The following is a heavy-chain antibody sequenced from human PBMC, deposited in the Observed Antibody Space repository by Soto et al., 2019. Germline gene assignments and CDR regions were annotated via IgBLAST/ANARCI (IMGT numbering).Heavy chain of an antibody. CDR2: ISSSSSYI. CDR1: GFTFSSYS. J-gene: IGHJ3*02. V-gene: IGHV3-21*01. Sequence: GGSLRLSCAASGFTFSSYSMNWVRQAPGKGLEWVSSISSSSSYIYYADSVKGRFTISRDNAKNSLYLQMNSLRAEDTAVYYCARDAVDCSGGSCYDAFDIWGQGTMVTVSS. D-gene: IGHD2-15*01. CDR3: ARDAVDCSGGSCYDAFDI.